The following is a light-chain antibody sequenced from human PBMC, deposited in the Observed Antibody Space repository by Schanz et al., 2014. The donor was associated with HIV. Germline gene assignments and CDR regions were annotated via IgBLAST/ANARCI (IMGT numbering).Light chain of an antibody. V-gene: IGLV2-14*01. CDR2: DVN. Sequence: QSALTQPASVSGSPGQSITISCTGTSSDAGGYDSLSWYQQHPGKAPKLIIYDVNYRPSGSSNRFSGSKSGSTASLAIFGLQAEDEADYYCSSYTTNGTWLFGGGTKVTVL. J-gene: IGLJ3*02. CDR3: SSYTTNGTWL. CDR1: SSDAGGYDS.